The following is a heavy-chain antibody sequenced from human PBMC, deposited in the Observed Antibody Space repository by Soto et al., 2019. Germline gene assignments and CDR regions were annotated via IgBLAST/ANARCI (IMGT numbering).Heavy chain of an antibody. V-gene: IGHV4-59*02. CDR1: GGSVSDYY. CDR3: ARDLAGEYGX. Sequence: SETLSLTCNVSGGSVSDYYWSWIRQAPGKGLEWICYINYSGVINYNPSLKSPVTMSVDPSKNQFSLNLRSVTTADTAVYFCARDLAGEYGXWGQGSLVTVSX. CDR2: INYSGVI. D-gene: IGHD4-17*01. J-gene: IGHJ5*02.